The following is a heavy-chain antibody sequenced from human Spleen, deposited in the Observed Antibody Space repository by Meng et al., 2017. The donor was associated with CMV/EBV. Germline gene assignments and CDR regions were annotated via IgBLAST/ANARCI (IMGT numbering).Heavy chain of an antibody. J-gene: IGHJ4*02. CDR3: ARVSSTSPEDY. D-gene: IGHD2-2*01. CDR1: GFTFRSYW. Sequence: GGSLRLSCAASGFTFRSYWMHWVRQAPGKGLVRVSRINSDGSSTSYADSVKGRFTISRDNAKNTLYLQMNSLRAEDTAVYYCARVSSTSPEDYWGQGTLVTVSS. V-gene: IGHV3-74*01. CDR2: INSDGSST.